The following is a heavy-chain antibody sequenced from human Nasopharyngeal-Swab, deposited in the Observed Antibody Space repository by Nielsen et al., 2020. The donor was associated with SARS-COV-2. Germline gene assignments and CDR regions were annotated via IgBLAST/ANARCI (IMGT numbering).Heavy chain of an antibody. V-gene: IGHV3-30*18. Sequence: VRQAPGKGLKWMAVISYDGIKKYYADSVKGRFTLSRDNSKNTLYLQMNSLRTEDTAVYYCAKDHQLIRNYYYYDMDVWGQGTTVTVSS. J-gene: IGHJ6*02. D-gene: IGHD2-8*01. CDR2: ISYDGIKK. CDR3: AKDHQLIRNYYYYDMDV.